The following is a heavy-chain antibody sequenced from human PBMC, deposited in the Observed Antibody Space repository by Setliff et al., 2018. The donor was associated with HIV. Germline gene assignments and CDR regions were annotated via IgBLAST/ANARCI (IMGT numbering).Heavy chain of an antibody. D-gene: IGHD3-10*01. V-gene: IGHV4-4*08. CDR1: GASISGYY. Sequence: SETLSLTCTVSGASISGYYWSWIRQTPGKGLEWIGSIHGDGTTNHNPSLKSRVTISLDTPRNHFSLNLHSVTAADTAVYFCARGVIRGKYFDPWGQGTLVTVSS. J-gene: IGHJ5*02. CDR3: ARGVIRGKYFDP. CDR2: IHGDGTT.